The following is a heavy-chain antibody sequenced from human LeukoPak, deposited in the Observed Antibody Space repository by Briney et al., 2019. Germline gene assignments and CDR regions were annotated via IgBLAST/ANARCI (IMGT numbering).Heavy chain of an antibody. D-gene: IGHD2-21*02. CDR1: GASIITSEYL. J-gene: IGHJ5*02. V-gene: IGHV4-39*07. CDR3: VRDRVTATPAPDWFDP. Sequence: SETLSLTCTVSGASIITSEYLWGWIRQTAGMGLEWIGTINYSGRTYYNPSLKSRVTISVDTSKNQFSLRVTSVTAADTAVYYCVRDRVTATPAPDWFDPWGQGTLVTVSS. CDR2: INYSGRT.